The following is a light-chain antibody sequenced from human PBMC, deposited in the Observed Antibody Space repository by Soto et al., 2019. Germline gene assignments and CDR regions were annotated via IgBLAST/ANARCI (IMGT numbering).Light chain of an antibody. CDR2: SNN. CDR1: SSNIGGKT. J-gene: IGLJ1*01. Sequence: QSVLTQPPSASGTPGQRVTISCSGGSSNIGGKTVNWYQKFPATAPKLLIYSNNQRPSGVPDRFSGSKSGTSASLAISGLQSEDEADYYCAAWDDSLSGCVFGTGTKLTVL. V-gene: IGLV1-44*01. CDR3: AAWDDSLSGCV.